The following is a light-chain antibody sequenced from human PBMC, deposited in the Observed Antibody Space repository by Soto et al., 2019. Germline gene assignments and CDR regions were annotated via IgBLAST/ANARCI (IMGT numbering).Light chain of an antibody. J-gene: IGKJ3*01. V-gene: IGKV3-11*01. CDR1: QSVTTY. CDR2: DAS. Sequence: EIILTQSPATLSLSPGERASLSCRASQSVTTYLAWYQQKPGQPPRLLIYDASTRATGIPARFSGSGSGTDFTLTISSLEPEDFAVYYCQQRSNWPPIITFGPGTKVAL. CDR3: QQRSNWPPIIT.